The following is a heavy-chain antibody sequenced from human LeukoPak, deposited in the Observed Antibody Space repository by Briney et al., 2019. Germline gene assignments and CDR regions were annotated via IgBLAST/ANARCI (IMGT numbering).Heavy chain of an antibody. Sequence: SETLSLTCTVSGGSISSYYWSWIRQPAGKGLEWIGRIYTSGSTNYNPSLKSRVTMSVDTSKNQFSLRLTSVTAADTAVYYCARVLGYPGAFDIWGQGTMVTVSS. CDR2: IYTSGST. V-gene: IGHV4-4*07. CDR3: ARVLGYPGAFDI. D-gene: IGHD1-1*01. J-gene: IGHJ3*02. CDR1: GGSISSYY.